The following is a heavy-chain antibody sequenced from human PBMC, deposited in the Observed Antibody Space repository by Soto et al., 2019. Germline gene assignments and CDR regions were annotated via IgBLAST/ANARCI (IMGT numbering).Heavy chain of an antibody. D-gene: IGHD3-3*01. Sequence: EVQLVESGGRLVQPGRSLRLSCVGTGLNFDDFAMHWVRQAPGKGLEWVSGITWNSRVLAYADSVKGRFTISRDNARNSLYLQMDRLRDEDTALYYCAKGRDDFWSPYYFDSWGQGTLVTVSS. CDR2: ITWNSRVL. CDR1: GLNFDDFA. J-gene: IGHJ4*02. CDR3: AKGRDDFWSPYYFDS. V-gene: IGHV3-9*01.